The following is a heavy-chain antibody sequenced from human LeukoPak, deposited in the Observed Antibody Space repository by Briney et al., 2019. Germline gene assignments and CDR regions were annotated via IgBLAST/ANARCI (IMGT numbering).Heavy chain of an antibody. CDR2: IYFGGTT. D-gene: IGHD3-9*01. J-gene: IGHJ3*02. Sequence: SETLSLTCTVSGGSISSSSYYWNWIRQPPGKGLEWIGYIYFGGTTNFNPSLKSRVTISVDTSMNHFSLKLSSVTAADTAVYYCARGLRYFDWPDAFDIWGQGTMVTVSS. CDR1: GGSISSSSYY. CDR3: ARGLRYFDWPDAFDI. V-gene: IGHV4-61*03.